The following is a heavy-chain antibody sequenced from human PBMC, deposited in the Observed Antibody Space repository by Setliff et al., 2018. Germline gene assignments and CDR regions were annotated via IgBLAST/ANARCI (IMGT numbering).Heavy chain of an antibody. J-gene: IGHJ6*01. CDR1: GYTFTSYG. Sequence: ASVKVSCKASGYTFTSYGISWVRQAPGQGLEWMGWISAYNGDTNYAQKLQGRVTMTTDTSTSTAYMELRSLRSDDTAVYYCARERIYDGLNYNGMDVWGQGTTVTVSS. D-gene: IGHD3-3*01. V-gene: IGHV1-18*01. CDR3: ARERIYDGLNYNGMDV. CDR2: ISAYNGDT.